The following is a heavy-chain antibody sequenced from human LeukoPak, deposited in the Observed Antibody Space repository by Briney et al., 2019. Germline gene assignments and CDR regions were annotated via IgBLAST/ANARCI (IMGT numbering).Heavy chain of an antibody. CDR1: GGSISSYY. V-gene: IGHV4-4*07. CDR3: ARAGELYQLS. J-gene: IGHJ5*02. CDR2: IYTSEST. Sequence: SETLSLTCTVSGGSISSYYWTWIRQPAGPGLEWIGRIYTSESTNYNPSLKSRVTLSVDTSKNQFSLELSSVTAADTAVYYCARAGELYQLSWGQGTLVTVSS. D-gene: IGHD2-2*01.